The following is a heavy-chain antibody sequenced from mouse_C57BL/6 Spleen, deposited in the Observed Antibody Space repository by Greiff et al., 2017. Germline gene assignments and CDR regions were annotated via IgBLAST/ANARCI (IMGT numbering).Heavy chain of an antibody. CDR3: AKERTTVVDY. D-gene: IGHD1-1*01. CDR2: IYPGDGDT. V-gene: IGHV1-82*01. CDR1: GYAFSSSW. Sequence: QVQLQQSGPELVKPGASVKISCKASGYAFSSSWMNWVKQRPGQGLEWIGRIYPGDGDTNYNGKFKGKATLTADKSSSTAYMQLSSLTSEDSAVYFCAKERTTVVDYWGQGTTLTVSA. J-gene: IGHJ2*01.